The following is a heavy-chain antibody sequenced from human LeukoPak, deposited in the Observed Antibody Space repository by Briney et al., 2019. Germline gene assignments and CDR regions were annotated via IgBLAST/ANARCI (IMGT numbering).Heavy chain of an antibody. CDR2: IIPIFGTA. CDR3: ARAFDLGATGNWFDP. CDR1: GGTFSSYA. J-gene: IGHJ5*02. V-gene: IGHV1-69*01. D-gene: IGHD1-26*01. Sequence: SSVKVSCKASGGTFSSYAISWARQAPGQGLEWMGGIIPIFGTANYAQKFQGRVTITADESTSTAYMELSSLRSEDTAVYYCARAFDLGATGNWFDPWGQGTLVTVSS.